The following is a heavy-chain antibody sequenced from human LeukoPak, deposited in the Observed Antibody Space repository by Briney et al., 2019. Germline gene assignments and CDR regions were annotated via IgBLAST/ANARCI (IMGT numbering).Heavy chain of an antibody. CDR1: GYTFTSYD. CDR2: MNPNSGNT. J-gene: IGHJ4*02. Sequence: ASVKVSCKASGYTFTSYDINWVRQATGQGLEWMGWMNPNSGNTGYAQTFQGRVTMTRNTSISTAYMELSSLRSEDTAVYYCATTPAGIAAAVGGYWGQGTLVTVSS. V-gene: IGHV1-8*01. CDR3: ATTPAGIAAAVGGY. D-gene: IGHD6-13*01.